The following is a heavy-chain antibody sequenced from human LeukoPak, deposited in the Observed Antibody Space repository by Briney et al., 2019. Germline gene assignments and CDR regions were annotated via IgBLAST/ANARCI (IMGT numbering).Heavy chain of an antibody. J-gene: IGHJ4*02. CDR3: ARGYSSGWYSF. CDR2: IKQDGSEK. CDR1: GFTFSSHW. D-gene: IGHD6-19*01. Sequence: GGSLRLSCAASGFTFSSHWMSWVRQAPGKGLEWVANIKQDGSEKYYVDSVKGRFTISRDNAKNSLYLQMNSLRAEDTAVYYCARGYSSGWYSFWGQGTLATVSS. V-gene: IGHV3-7*01.